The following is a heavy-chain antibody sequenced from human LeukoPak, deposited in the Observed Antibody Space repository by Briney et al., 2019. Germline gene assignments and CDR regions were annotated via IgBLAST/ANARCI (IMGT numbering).Heavy chain of an antibody. CDR3: ASPLGGEPLRDWFDP. CDR1: GGSISSSSYY. J-gene: IGHJ5*02. D-gene: IGHD1-26*01. V-gene: IGHV4-39*01. CDR2: IYYSGST. Sequence: PSETLSLTCTVSGGSISSSSYYWGWIRQPPGKGLEWIGSIYYSGSTYYNPSLKSRVTVSVDTSKNQFSLKLSSVTAADTAVYYCASPLGGEPLRDWFDPWGQGTLVTVSS.